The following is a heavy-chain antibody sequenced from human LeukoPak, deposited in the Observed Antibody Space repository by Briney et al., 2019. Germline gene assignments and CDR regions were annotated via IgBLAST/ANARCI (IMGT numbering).Heavy chain of an antibody. CDR1: GGSFSGYY. Sequence: SETLSLTCAVYGGSFSGYYWSWIRQPPGKGLEWIGEINHSGSTNHNPSLKSRVTISVDTSKNQFSLKLSSVTAADTAVCYCATYGGNSGGVVDYWGQGTLVTVSS. CDR3: ATYGGNSGGVVDY. V-gene: IGHV4-34*01. CDR2: INHSGST. D-gene: IGHD4-23*01. J-gene: IGHJ4*02.